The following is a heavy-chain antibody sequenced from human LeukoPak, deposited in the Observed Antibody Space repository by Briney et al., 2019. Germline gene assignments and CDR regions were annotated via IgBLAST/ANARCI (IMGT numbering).Heavy chain of an antibody. D-gene: IGHD3-22*01. CDR1: GFTFSTYW. J-gene: IGHJ4*02. Sequence: QAGGSLRLSCAASGFTFSTYWMSWVRQAPGKGLEWVANIKEDGSEKYYVDSVRGRFTLSRDNAKNSLYLQMNSLRAEDTAVYYCARLTKNAYDSSGGFDYWGQGTLVTVSS. CDR2: IKEDGSEK. V-gene: IGHV3-7*01. CDR3: ARLTKNAYDSSGGFDY.